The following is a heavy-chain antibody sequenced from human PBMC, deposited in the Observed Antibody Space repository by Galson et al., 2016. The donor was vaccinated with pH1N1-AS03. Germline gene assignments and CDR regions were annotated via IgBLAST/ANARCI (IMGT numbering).Heavy chain of an antibody. CDR1: GYTFTSYD. D-gene: IGHD3-22*01. CDR3: ARATDFYGNSGYYYYFDD. J-gene: IGHJ4*02. Sequence: SGYTFTSYDINWVRQATGQGLEWMGWMNPNSDNTGYAQKFQGRVTMTRNTSITTAYMELSSLKSEDTAVYYCARATDFYGNSGYYYYFDDWGQGTLVTVSS. CDR2: MNPNSDNT. V-gene: IGHV1-8*01.